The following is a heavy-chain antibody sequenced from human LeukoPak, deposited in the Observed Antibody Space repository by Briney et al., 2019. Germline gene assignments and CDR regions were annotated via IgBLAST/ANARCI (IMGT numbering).Heavy chain of an antibody. CDR3: ARGITVVTRDAFDI. CDR2: IYYSGST. D-gene: IGHD4-23*01. J-gene: IGHJ3*02. V-gene: IGHV4-59*01. Sequence: SETLSLTCTVSGGSISSYYWSWIRQPPGKGLEWIGYIYYSGSTNYNPSLKSRVTISVDTSKNQFSLKLSSVTAADTAVYYCARGITVVTRDAFDIWGQGTMVAVSS. CDR1: GGSISSYY.